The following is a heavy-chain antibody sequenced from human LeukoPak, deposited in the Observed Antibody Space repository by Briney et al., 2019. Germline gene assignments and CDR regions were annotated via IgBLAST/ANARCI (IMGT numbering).Heavy chain of an antibody. D-gene: IGHD6-19*01. CDR1: GFTFSSQN. CDR3: VKNGWLDY. CDR2: ISTSGDST. V-gene: IGHV3-21*01. Sequence: GGSLRLSCAASGFTFSSQNMNWARQAPGKGLEWVAYISTSGDSTKYADSVEGRFTISRDNVENSLYLLMNSLRVDNTAVYYCVKNGWLDYWGQGIVVTVSS. J-gene: IGHJ4*02.